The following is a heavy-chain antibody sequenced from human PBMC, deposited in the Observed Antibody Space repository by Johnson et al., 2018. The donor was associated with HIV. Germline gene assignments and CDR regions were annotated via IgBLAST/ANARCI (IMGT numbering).Heavy chain of an antibody. Sequence: VQLVESGGGLVQPGGSQRLSCAAAGFTFSSYWMTWVRQAPGKGLEWVANIKQDGSEKYYVDSVKGRFTIARDNAKNSLYLQMNSLKTEDTAVYYCTKGLEWATAGDAFDIWGQGTMVTVSS. CDR1: GFTFSSYW. V-gene: IGHV3-7*03. D-gene: IGHD1-26*01. CDR2: IKQDGSEK. CDR3: TKGLEWATAGDAFDI. J-gene: IGHJ3*02.